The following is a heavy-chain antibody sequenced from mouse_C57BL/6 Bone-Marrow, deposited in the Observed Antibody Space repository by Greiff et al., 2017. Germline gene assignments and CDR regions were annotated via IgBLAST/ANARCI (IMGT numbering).Heavy chain of an antibody. CDR2: IYPGGGYT. V-gene: IGHV1-63*01. CDR3: ARGYAMDY. CDR1: GYTFTNYW. Sequence: VQLQQSGAELVRPGTSVKMSCKASGYTFTNYWIGWAKQRPGHGLEWIGDIYPGGGYTNYNEKFKGNATLTADKSSSTAYMQFSSLTSEDSAIYYCARGYAMDYWGQGTSVTVSS. J-gene: IGHJ4*01.